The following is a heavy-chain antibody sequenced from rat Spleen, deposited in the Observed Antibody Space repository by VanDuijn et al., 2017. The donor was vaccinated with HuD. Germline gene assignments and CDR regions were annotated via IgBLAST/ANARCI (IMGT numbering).Heavy chain of an antibody. CDR3: TRDSTVVTYYFDY. Sequence: EVQLVESGGGLVQPGRSLKLSCAASGFTFSNYGMAWVRQAPTKGLDWVATISYDGSDTYYRDSEKGRFTISRDNAKSTLYLQMNSLRSEDTATYYCTRDSTVVTYYFDYWGQGVMVTVSS. V-gene: IGHV5-29*01. CDR1: GFTFSNYG. D-gene: IGHD1-1*01. CDR2: ISYDGSDT. J-gene: IGHJ2*01.